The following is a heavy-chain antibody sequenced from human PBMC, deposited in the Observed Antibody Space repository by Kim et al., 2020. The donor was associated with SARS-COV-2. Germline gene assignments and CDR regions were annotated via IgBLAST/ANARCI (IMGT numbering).Heavy chain of an antibody. D-gene: IGHD1-26*01. Sequence: ASVKVSCKASGYTFTGYYMHWVRQAPGQGLEWMGWINPNSGGTNYAQKFQGWVTMTRDTSISTAYMELSRLRSDDTAVYYCARVGSQSGSYWGDWFDPWGQGTLVTVSS. CDR3: ARVGSQSGSYWGDWFDP. J-gene: IGHJ5*02. CDR1: GYTFTGYY. V-gene: IGHV1-2*04. CDR2: INPNSGGT.